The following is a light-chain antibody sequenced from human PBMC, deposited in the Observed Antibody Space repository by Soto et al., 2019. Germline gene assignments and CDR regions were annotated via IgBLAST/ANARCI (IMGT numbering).Light chain of an antibody. CDR3: QQYENYWT. Sequence: IPMTQSPSTLTAFLGDSVTITCRASQSISSWFAWYQQKPGKAPKLLVYQASTLESGVPSRLSGSGSGTEFTLTISNLQPADFATYYCQQYENYWTFGQGTKVDIK. J-gene: IGKJ1*01. CDR1: QSISSW. V-gene: IGKV1-5*03. CDR2: QAS.